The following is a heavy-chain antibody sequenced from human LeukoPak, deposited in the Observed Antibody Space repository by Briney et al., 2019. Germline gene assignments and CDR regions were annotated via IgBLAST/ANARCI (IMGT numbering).Heavy chain of an antibody. CDR3: ARVHPPTSLRGNY. CDR1: GFRFTMYG. V-gene: IGHV1-18*01. Sequence: GASGKVSCKASGFRFTMYGFSWVRQAAGQGVEWMGWISAYNRKTKYPQMLQGRATMTTDTSTTTAYMALTSPSSDDTAVYYCARVHPPTSLRGNYWGQGTLVTVSS. CDR2: ISAYNRKT. J-gene: IGHJ4*02. D-gene: IGHD3-16*01.